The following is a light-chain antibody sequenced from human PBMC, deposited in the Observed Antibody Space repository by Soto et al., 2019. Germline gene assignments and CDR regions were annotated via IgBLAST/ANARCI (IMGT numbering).Light chain of an antibody. CDR1: QSINSY. J-gene: IGKJ5*01. V-gene: IGKV3-11*01. Sequence: EIVLTQSPVTLSLSPGERATLSCRASQSINSYLTWFQQKAGQAPRLLIFEASDRATGIPARFSGSGSGTDFTLTISSLEPEDFAVYYCQQRSNWPITFGQGTRLEIK. CDR2: EAS. CDR3: QQRSNWPIT.